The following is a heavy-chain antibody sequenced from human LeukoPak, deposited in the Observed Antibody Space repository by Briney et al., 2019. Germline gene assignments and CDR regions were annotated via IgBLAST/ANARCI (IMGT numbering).Heavy chain of an antibody. V-gene: IGHV4-34*01. CDR2: STHTGST. CDR1: GGSFSGHY. CDR3: AREEWLRFPFQSYWFDP. Sequence: SETLSLTCAVYGGSFSGHYWTWIRQAPGKGLEWIGESTHTGSTNYNPSLKSRVTISVDTSKNQFSLKLSSVTAADTAVYYCAREEWLRFPFQSYWFDPWGQGTLVTVSS. J-gene: IGHJ5*02. D-gene: IGHD5-12*01.